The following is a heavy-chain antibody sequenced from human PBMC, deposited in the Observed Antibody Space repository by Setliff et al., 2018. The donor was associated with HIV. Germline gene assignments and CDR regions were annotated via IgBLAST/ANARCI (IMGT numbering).Heavy chain of an antibody. J-gene: IGHJ4*02. CDR3: ARGYTGDFH. CDR2: ISTSGIPI. V-gene: IGHV3-11*04. CDR1: GFTFSDSY. Sequence: LRLSCAASGFTFSDSYIAWIRQAPGKGLEYLSYISTSGIPIFYADSVKGRFAISRDNAKKSLYLQMNSLRVEDTAVYYCARGYTGDFHWGQGTLVTVSS. D-gene: IGHD7-27*01.